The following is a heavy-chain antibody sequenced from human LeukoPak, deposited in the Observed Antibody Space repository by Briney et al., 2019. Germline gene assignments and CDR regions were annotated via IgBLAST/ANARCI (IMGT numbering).Heavy chain of an antibody. CDR2: ISWNSGSI. J-gene: IGHJ6*02. CDR1: GFTFDDYA. D-gene: IGHD1-26*01. Sequence: GGSLRLSCAASGFTFDDYAMHWVRQAPGKGLEWVSGISWNSGSIGYADSVKGRFTISRDNAKNSLYLQMNSLRAEDTALYYCAKGKPATYGMDVWGQGTTVTVSS. V-gene: IGHV3-9*01. CDR3: AKGKPATYGMDV.